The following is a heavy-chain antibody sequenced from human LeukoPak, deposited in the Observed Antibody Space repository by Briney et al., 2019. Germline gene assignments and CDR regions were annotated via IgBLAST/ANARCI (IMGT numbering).Heavy chain of an antibody. V-gene: IGHV3-30*18. Sequence: GGSLRLSCAASGFTFSSYGMHWVRQAPGKGLGWVAVISYDGSNKYYADSVKGRFTISRDNSKNTLYLQMNSLRAEDTAVYYCAKEFRSITMNGWDRTLDYWGQGTLVTVSS. J-gene: IGHJ4*02. CDR2: ISYDGSNK. CDR3: AKEFRSITMNGWDRTLDY. CDR1: GFTFSSYG. D-gene: IGHD3-22*01.